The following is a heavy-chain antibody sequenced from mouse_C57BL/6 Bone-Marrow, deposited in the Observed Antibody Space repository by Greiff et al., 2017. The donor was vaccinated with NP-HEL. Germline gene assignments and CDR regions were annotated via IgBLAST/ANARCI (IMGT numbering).Heavy chain of an antibody. D-gene: IGHD1-1*01. CDR1: GYTFTDYY. Sequence: VHVKQSGPVLVKPGASVKMSCKASGYTFTDYYMNWVKQSHGKSLEWIGVINPYNGGTSYNQKFKGKATLTVDKSSSTAYMELNSLTSEDSAVYYCAPYYYGSSYWYFDVWGTGTTVTVSS. CDR2: INPYNGGT. CDR3: APYYYGSSYWYFDV. V-gene: IGHV1-19*01. J-gene: IGHJ1*03.